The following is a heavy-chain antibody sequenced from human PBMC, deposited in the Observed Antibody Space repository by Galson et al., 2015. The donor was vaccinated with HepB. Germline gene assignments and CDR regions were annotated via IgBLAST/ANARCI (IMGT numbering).Heavy chain of an antibody. Sequence: SLRLSCAASGFTFSDYYMSWIRQAPGKGLEWVSYISPSTIYTNYADSVRGRFTISRDNANNSLFLQMNSLRAEDTAVYHCAGGLESDFWTGYYYQGAAFDYWGLGTLVTVSP. J-gene: IGHJ4*02. V-gene: IGHV3-11*06. CDR2: ISPSTIYT. CDR3: AGGLESDFWTGYYYQGAAFDY. D-gene: IGHD3/OR15-3a*01. CDR1: GFTFSDYY.